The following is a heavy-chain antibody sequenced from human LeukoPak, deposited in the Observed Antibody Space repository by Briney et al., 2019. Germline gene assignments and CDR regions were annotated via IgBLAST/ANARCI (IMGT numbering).Heavy chain of an antibody. CDR1: GFTFSSYG. CDR3: AEDQLVYDILTYFDY. CDR2: ISYDGSNK. J-gene: IGHJ4*02. Sequence: PGGSLRLSCAASGFTFSSYGMHWVRQAPGKGLEWVAVISYDGSNKYYADSVKGRFTISRDNSKNTLYLQMNSLRAEDTAVYYCAEDQLVYDILTYFDYWGQGTLVTVSS. V-gene: IGHV3-30*18. D-gene: IGHD3-9*01.